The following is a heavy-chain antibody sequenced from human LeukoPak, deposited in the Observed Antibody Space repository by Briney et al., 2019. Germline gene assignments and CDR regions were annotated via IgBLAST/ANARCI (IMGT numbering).Heavy chain of an antibody. V-gene: IGHV5-51*01. CDR3: AKMLHRRGPSDY. J-gene: IGHJ4*02. D-gene: IGHD3-16*01. Sequence: YSPSFQGQVTISADKSISTAYLQWSSLKASDTATYYCAKMLHRRGPSDYWGPGTLVTVSS.